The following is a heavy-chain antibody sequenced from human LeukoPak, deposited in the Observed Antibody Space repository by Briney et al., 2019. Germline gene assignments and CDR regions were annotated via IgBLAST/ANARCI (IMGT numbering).Heavy chain of an antibody. J-gene: IGHJ4*02. Sequence: PGGSLRLSCAASGFTFSSYGMHWVRQAPGKGVEWVAFIRWDGSIQYYADSVKGRFTISRDTSKNTLYLQMNSLRAEDTALYYCARSKSYDSSGYYFDYWGKGTLVTVPS. V-gene: IGHV3-30*02. D-gene: IGHD3-22*01. CDR2: IRWDGSIQ. CDR1: GFTFSSYG. CDR3: ARSKSYDSSGYYFDY.